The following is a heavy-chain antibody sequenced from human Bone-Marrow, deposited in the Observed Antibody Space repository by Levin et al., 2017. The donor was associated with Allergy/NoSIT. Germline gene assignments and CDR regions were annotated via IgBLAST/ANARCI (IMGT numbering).Heavy chain of an antibody. CDR1: GGSFSGYY. CDR2: INHSGST. D-gene: IGHD6-13*01. V-gene: IGHV4-34*01. J-gene: IGHJ4*02. CDR3: ARGRSWTYYFDY. Sequence: PGGSLRLSCAVYGGSFSGYYWSWIRQPPGKGLEWIGEINHSGSTNYNPSLKSRVTISVDTSKNQFSLKLSSVTAADTAVYYCARGRSWTYYFDYWGQGTLVTVSS.